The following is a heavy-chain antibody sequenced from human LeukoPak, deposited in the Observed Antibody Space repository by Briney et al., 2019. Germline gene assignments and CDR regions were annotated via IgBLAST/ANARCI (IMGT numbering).Heavy chain of an antibody. D-gene: IGHD5-18*01. CDR1: GFTFISYW. J-gene: IGHJ4*02. Sequence: PGGSLRLSCVASGFTFISYWMHWVRQAPGKGLVWVSRINGDGSSTDFADSVKGRFTISRDNAKNTLYLQMNSLRAEDTAVYYCARDAPGNTALDYWGQGTLVTVSS. CDR3: ARDAPGNTALDY. CDR2: INGDGSST. V-gene: IGHV3-74*01.